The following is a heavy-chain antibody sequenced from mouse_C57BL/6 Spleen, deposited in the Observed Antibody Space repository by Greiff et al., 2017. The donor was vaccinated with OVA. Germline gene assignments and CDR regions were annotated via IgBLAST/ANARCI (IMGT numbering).Heavy chain of an antibody. V-gene: IGHV5-17*01. CDR2: ISSGRSTI. J-gene: IGHJ2*01. Sequence: EVKLVESGGGLVKPGGSLKLSCAASGFTFSDYGMHWVRQAPEKGLEWVAYISSGRSTIYYADTVKGRFSISRDNAKNTLFLQMTSLRSEDTAMYYCARGWVDYWGQGTTLTVSS. CDR1: GFTFSDYG. CDR3: ARGWVDY. D-gene: IGHD1-1*02.